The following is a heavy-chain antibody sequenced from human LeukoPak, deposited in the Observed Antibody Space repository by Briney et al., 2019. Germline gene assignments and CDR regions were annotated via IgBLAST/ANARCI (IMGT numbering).Heavy chain of an antibody. CDR1: GYSFTSYW. Sequence: GESLKISCKGSGYSFTSYWIGWVRQMPGKGLEWMGIIYPGDSDTRYSPSFQGQVTISADKSINTAYLQWSSLKASDTAMYYCARHWRSGGSYVYWFDPWGQGTLVTVSS. CDR3: ARHWRSGGSYVYWFDP. V-gene: IGHV5-51*01. D-gene: IGHD1-26*01. CDR2: IYPGDSDT. J-gene: IGHJ5*02.